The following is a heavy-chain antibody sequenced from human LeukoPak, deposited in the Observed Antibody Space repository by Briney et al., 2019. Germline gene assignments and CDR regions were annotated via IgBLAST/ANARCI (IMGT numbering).Heavy chain of an antibody. Sequence: ASVKVSCKVSGYTLTELSMHWVRQAPGKGLEWMGGFDPEDGETIYAQKFQGRVTMTEDTSTDTAYMELSSLRSGDTAVYYCATEGLRFLEWFPRPFDYWGQGTLVTVSS. CDR3: ATEGLRFLEWFPRPFDY. CDR2: FDPEDGET. D-gene: IGHD3-3*01. J-gene: IGHJ4*02. CDR1: GYTLTELS. V-gene: IGHV1-24*01.